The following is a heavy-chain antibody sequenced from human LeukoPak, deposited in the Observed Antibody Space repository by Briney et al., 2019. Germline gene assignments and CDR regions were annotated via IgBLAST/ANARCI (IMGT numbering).Heavy chain of an antibody. J-gene: IGHJ3*02. D-gene: IGHD3-22*01. V-gene: IGHV3-23*01. CDR2: INGNGGGS. CDR1: GFTFSDHA. Sequence: GGSLRLSCAASGFTFSDHAMSWVRQAPAKGLEWVSSINGNGGGSYYIDSVKGRFTVSRDNSENALYLQMNSLRAEDTAVYYCAKEGSSGLDDAFDIWGQGTMVTVSS. CDR3: AKEGSSGLDDAFDI.